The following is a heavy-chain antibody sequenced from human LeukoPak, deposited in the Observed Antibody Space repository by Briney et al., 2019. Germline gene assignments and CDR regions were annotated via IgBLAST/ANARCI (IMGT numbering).Heavy chain of an antibody. V-gene: IGHV1-69*13. J-gene: IGHJ6*02. CDR2: IIPIFGTA. D-gene: IGHD3-10*01. CDR3: ARSGSYSKSPRGMDV. CDR1: GGTFSSYA. Sequence: SVKVSCKASGGTFSSYAISWVRQAPGQGLEWMGGIIPIFGTANYAQKFQGRVTITADESTSTAYMELSSPRSEDTAVYYCARSGSYSKSPRGMDVWGQGTTVTVSS.